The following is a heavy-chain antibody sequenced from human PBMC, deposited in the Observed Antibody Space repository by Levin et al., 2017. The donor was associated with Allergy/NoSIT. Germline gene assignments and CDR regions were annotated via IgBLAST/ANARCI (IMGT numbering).Heavy chain of an antibody. V-gene: IGHV3-11*01. CDR1: GFTFKDYY. Sequence: GESLKISCTASGFTFKDYYMSWIRQAPGKGLEWVSYISSSGYTTYYSDSVQGRFTISRDNAKNSLYLHMNRLRAEETAVYYCGRETCTSTSCEYHYYYYYGLDVWGQGTTVTVSS. CDR2: ISSSGYTT. J-gene: IGHJ6*02. CDR3: GRETCTSTSCEYHYYYYYGLDV. D-gene: IGHD2-2*01.